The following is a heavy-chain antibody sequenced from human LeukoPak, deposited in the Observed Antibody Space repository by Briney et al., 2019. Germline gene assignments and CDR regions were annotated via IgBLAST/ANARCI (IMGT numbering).Heavy chain of an antibody. Sequence: PSETLSLTCTVSGGSISSYYWSWIRQPPGKGLEWIGYIYYSGSTNYNPSLKSRVTISVDTSKNQFSLKLSSVTAADTAVYYCARGQLWYTYYFDYWGQGTLVTVSS. CDR2: IYYSGST. D-gene: IGHD5-18*01. CDR1: GGSISSYY. J-gene: IGHJ4*02. V-gene: IGHV4-59*01. CDR3: ARGQLWYTYYFDY.